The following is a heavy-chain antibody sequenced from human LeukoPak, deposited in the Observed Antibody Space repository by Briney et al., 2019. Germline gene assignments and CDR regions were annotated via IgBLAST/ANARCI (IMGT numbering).Heavy chain of an antibody. D-gene: IGHD6-13*01. CDR1: GGSISSYY. CDR2: IYYSGST. Sequence: SETLSLTCTVSGGSISSYYWSWIRQPPGKGLEWIGYIYYSGSTNYNPSLKSRVTISVDTSKNQFSLKLSAGTAPDTAVYYCARGGSSWYGGFDPWGQGTLVTVSS. V-gene: IGHV4-59*01. CDR3: ARGGSSWYGGFDP. J-gene: IGHJ5*02.